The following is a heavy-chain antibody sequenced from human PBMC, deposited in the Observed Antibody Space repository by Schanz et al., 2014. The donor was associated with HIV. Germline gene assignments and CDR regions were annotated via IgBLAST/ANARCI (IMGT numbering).Heavy chain of an antibody. J-gene: IGHJ4*02. Sequence: QVQLQQWGAGLLKPSETLSLTCAVYGGSFSVYSWSWIRQPQGKGLQWIGEINHSGSTNYNRSLKSRVTISVATSKNQFPLRLNAVTAADTAVYYCARTPYYFDYWGQGTLVTVSS. V-gene: IGHV4-34*01. CDR3: ARTPYYFDY. CDR2: INHSGST. CDR1: GGSFSVYS.